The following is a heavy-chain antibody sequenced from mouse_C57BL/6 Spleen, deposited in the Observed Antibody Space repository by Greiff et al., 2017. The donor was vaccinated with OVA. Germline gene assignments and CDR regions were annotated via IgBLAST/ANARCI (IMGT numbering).Heavy chain of an antibody. CDR3: ARQKIYYDPCAY. CDR2: ISSGGSYT. Sequence: EVKVVESGGDLVKPGGSLKLSCAASGFTFSSYGMSWVRQTPDKRLEWVATISSGGSYTYYPDSVKGRFTISRDNAKNTLYLQMSSLKSEDTAMYYCARQKIYYDPCAYWGQGTLVTVSA. D-gene: IGHD2-4*01. J-gene: IGHJ3*01. CDR1: GFTFSSYG. V-gene: IGHV5-6*01.